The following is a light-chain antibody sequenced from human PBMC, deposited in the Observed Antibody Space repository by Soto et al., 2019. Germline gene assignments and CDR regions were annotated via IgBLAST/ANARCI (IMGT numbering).Light chain of an antibody. V-gene: IGLV7-46*01. CDR2: DTT. CDR3: LLSLVRARV. CDR1: TGAVTICHW. Sequence: VVTQEPSLTVSPGGTVTLTFGSSTGAVTICHWPYWFQRKPVQAPRTLIYDTTNKQSWTPARFSGSLLGGKAALTLSGAQPEDEADYYCLLSLVRARVFGGGTQL. J-gene: IGLJ3*02.